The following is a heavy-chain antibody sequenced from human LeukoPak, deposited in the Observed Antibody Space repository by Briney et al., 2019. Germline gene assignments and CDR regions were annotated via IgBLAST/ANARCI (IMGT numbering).Heavy chain of an antibody. V-gene: IGHV4-39*07. D-gene: IGHD6-19*01. J-gene: IGHJ3*02. Sequence: TASETLSLTCTVSGGSISSSSYYWGWIRQPPGKGLEWIGSIYYSGSTCYNPSLKSRVTISVDTSKNQFSLKLSSVTAADTAVYYCARIGLAVAGTGVAFDIWGQGTMVTVSS. CDR1: GGSISSSSYY. CDR2: IYYSGST. CDR3: ARIGLAVAGTGVAFDI.